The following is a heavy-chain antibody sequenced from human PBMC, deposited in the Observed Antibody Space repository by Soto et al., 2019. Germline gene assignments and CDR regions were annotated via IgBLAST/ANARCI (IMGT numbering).Heavy chain of an antibody. Sequence: PSETLSLTCTGSGGSISSGGYYWSWIRQHPGKGLEWIGYIYYSGSIYYNPSLKSRVTISVDTSKNQFSLKLSSVTAADTAVYYCARVSVGTSMFDPWGQGTLVTVSS. D-gene: IGHD1-26*01. J-gene: IGHJ5*02. CDR2: IYYSGSI. CDR1: GGSISSGGYY. V-gene: IGHV4-31*03. CDR3: ARVSVGTSMFDP.